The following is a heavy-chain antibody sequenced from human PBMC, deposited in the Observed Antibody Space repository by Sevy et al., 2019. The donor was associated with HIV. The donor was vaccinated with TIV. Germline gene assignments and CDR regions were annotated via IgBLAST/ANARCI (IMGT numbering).Heavy chain of an antibody. CDR3: ARDEYSYASGFDY. V-gene: IGHV3-21*01. CDR1: GFTFSSCI. J-gene: IGHJ4*02. D-gene: IGHD5-18*01. Sequence: GGSLRLSCAASGFTFSSCIMNWVRQAPGMGLEWVSSISSGGDYIYYTNSVKGRFTISRDNAKNSLYLHMNSLRAEDTAVYYCARDEYSYASGFDYWGQGTLVTVSS. CDR2: ISSGGDYI.